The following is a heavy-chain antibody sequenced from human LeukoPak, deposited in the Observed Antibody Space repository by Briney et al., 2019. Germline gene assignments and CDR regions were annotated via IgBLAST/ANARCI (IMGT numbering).Heavy chain of an antibody. V-gene: IGHV4-30-4*01. D-gene: IGHD3-22*01. CDR3: ARRRDYYDSSGYHRPEAFDI. Sequence: SETLSLTCTVSGGSISSGDYYWSWIRQPPGKGLEWIGYIYYSGSTYYNPSLKSRVTISVDTSKNQFSLKLSSVTAADTAVYYCARRRDYYDSSGYHRPEAFDIWGQGTMVTVSS. CDR1: GGSISSGDYY. CDR2: IYYSGST. J-gene: IGHJ3*02.